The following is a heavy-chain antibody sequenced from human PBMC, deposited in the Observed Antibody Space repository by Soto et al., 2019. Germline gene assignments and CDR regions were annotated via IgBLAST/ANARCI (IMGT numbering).Heavy chain of an antibody. CDR3: ARVGRLITAAGLLDA. J-gene: IGHJ5*02. CDR2: IYYSGST. CDR1: NGSIGSYY. V-gene: IGHV4-59*01. D-gene: IGHD6-13*01. Sequence: SETLSLTCTISNGSIGSYYWTWIRQPPGKGLEWIGDIYYSGSTNYNPSLKSRLTLSLDTSKNQFSLKLTSVTAADTVVYYCARVGRLITAAGLLDAWGQGTLVTVSS.